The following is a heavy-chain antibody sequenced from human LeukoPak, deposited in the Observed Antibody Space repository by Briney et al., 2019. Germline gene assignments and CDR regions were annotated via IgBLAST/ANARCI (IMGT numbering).Heavy chain of an antibody. CDR1: GGSFSGYY. V-gene: IGHV4-34*01. Sequence: SETLSLTCAVYGGSFSGYYWSWIRQPPGKGLEWIGEINHSGSTNYNPFLKSRVTIPVDTSKNQFSLNLSSVTAADTAVYYCARGNGYWYFDLWGRGALVTVSS. CDR3: ARGNGYWYFDL. CDR2: INHSGST. J-gene: IGHJ2*01. D-gene: IGHD2-8*01.